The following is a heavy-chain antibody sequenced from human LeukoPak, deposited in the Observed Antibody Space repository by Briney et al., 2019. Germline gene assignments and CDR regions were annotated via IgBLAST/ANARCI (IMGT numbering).Heavy chain of an antibody. J-gene: IGHJ3*02. CDR1: GFTFSYYY. Sequence: GGSLRLSCAASGFTFSYYYMSWIRQAPGKGLGWVLYISSSGSTIYYADSVKGLFTISRENAKNSLYLQMNSLRAEDTAVYYCARDRGSRAFDIWGQGTMVTVSS. CDR2: ISSSGSTI. V-gene: IGHV3-11*04. D-gene: IGHD3-10*01. CDR3: ARDRGSRAFDI.